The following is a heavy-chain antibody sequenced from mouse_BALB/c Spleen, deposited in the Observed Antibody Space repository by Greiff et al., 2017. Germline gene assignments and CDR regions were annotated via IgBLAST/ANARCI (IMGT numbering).Heavy chain of an antibody. CDR1: GYAFTNYL. CDR2: INPGSGGT. Sequence: QVHVKQSGAELVRPGTSVKVSCKASGYAFTNYLIEWVKQRPGQGLEWIGVINPGSGGTNYNEKFKGKATLTADKSSSTAYMQLSSLTSDDSAVYFCARNGFLRYAMDYWGQGTSVTVSS. V-gene: IGHV1-54*01. D-gene: IGHD2-2*01. CDR3: ARNGFLRYAMDY. J-gene: IGHJ4*01.